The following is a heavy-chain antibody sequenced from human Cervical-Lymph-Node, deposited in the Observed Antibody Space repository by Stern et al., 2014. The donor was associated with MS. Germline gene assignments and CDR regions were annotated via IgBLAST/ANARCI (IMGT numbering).Heavy chain of an antibody. CDR3: AGPATVTVGAMDV. CDR2: IIPNFGTA. Sequence: QVQLVQSGAEVKKPGSSVKVSCKASGGTFSSYPINWVRQAPGQGLEWMGGIIPNFGTAKYAQKFQGRVTITADESTSTAYRELSSLRSEDTAVYYCAGPATVTVGAMDVWGQGTKVTVSS. CDR1: GGTFSSYP. J-gene: IGHJ6*02. D-gene: IGHD4-17*01. V-gene: IGHV1-69*01.